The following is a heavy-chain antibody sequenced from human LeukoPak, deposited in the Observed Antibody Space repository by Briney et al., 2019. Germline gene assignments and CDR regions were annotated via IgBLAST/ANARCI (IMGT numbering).Heavy chain of an antibody. D-gene: IGHD3-22*01. J-gene: IGHJ6*03. CDR2: IYYSGST. Sequence: SETLSLTCTVSGGSISSYYWSWIRQPPGKGLEWIGYIYYSGSTYYNPSLRSRVTISVDTSKNQFSLKLSSVTAADTAVYYCARPFEGRYYYDSSGYSYYYYYMDVWGKGTTVTISS. V-gene: IGHV4-59*01. CDR1: GGSISSYY. CDR3: ARPFEGRYYYDSSGYSYYYYYMDV.